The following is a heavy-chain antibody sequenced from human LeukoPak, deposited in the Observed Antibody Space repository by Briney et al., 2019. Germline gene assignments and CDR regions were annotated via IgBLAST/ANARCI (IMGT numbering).Heavy chain of an antibody. Sequence: SETLSLTCTVSGGSISSYYWSWIRQPPGKGLEWIGYIYHSGTTNYNPSLKSRATISINTSKNQFSLEMSSVTAADTAVYYCARGYSSSWPYYYYMDVWGKGTTVTVSS. CDR1: GGSISSYY. V-gene: IGHV4-59*01. CDR2: IYHSGTT. CDR3: ARGYSSSWPYYYYMDV. J-gene: IGHJ6*03. D-gene: IGHD6-13*01.